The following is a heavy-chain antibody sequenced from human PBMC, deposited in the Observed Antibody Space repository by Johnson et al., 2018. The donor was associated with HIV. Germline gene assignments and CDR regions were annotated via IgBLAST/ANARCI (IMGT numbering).Heavy chain of an antibody. D-gene: IGHD6-13*01. Sequence: VQLVESGGGLIQPGGSLRLSCAASGFTVSSNYMSWVRQAPGQGLEWVSVIYSGGTTYYADPVKGGFNVSRDNSKNTLYLQMNSLRAEDTAVYYCAKGQTGYSSSWDSGGAFDMWGQGTMVTVSS. CDR1: GFTVSSNY. V-gene: IGHV3-53*01. J-gene: IGHJ3*02. CDR2: IYSGGTT. CDR3: AKGQTGYSSSWDSGGAFDM.